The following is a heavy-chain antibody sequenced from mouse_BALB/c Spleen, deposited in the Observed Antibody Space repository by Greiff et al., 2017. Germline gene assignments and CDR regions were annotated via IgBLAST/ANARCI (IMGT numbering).Heavy chain of an antibody. Sequence: QVQLQQSGAELVRPGTSVKVSCKASGYAFTNYLIEWVKQRPGQGLEWIGVINPGSGGTNYNEKFKGKATLTADKSSSTAYMQLSSLTSDDSAVYFCARLLRYFDYWGQGTTLTVSS. CDR2: INPGSGGT. CDR3: ARLLRYFDY. V-gene: IGHV1-54*01. J-gene: IGHJ2*01. D-gene: IGHD1-1*01. CDR1: GYAFTNYL.